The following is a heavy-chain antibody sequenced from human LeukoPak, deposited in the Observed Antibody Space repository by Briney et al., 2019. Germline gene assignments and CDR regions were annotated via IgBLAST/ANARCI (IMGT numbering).Heavy chain of an antibody. Sequence: GESLKISCKGYGYSFTSYWIGWVRQMPGKGLEWMGIIYPGDSDTRYSPSFQGQVTISADKSISTAYLQWSSLKASDTAMYYCARHVTIFGVVTYYMDVWGKGTTVTVSS. CDR2: IYPGDSDT. CDR3: ARHVTIFGVVTYYMDV. CDR1: GYSFTSYW. D-gene: IGHD3-3*01. J-gene: IGHJ6*03. V-gene: IGHV5-51*01.